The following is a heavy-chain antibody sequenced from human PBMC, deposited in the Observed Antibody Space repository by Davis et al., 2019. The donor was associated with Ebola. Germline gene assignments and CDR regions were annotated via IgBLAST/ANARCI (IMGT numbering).Heavy chain of an antibody. CDR1: GFTFSSYS. J-gene: IGHJ6*02. CDR2: ISSSSSYI. Sequence: GESLKISCAASGFTFSSYSMNWVRQAPGKGLEWVSSISSSSSYIYYADSVKGRFTISRDNAKNSLYLQMNSLRAEDTAVYYCARDFGQYQLLSSVGYYYYGMDVWGQGTTVTVSS. V-gene: IGHV3-21*01. D-gene: IGHD2-2*01. CDR3: ARDFGQYQLLSSVGYYYYGMDV.